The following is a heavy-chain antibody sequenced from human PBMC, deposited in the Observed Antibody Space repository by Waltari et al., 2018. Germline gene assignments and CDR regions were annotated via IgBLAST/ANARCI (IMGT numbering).Heavy chain of an antibody. V-gene: IGHV1-46*01. Sequence: QVQLVQSGAEVKKPGASVKVSCKASGSTFTSYYMHWVRQAPGQVLEWMGIINPSGGSTSYAQKFQGRVTMTRDTSTSTVYMELSSLRSEETAVYYCARDSGLSSSWSHFYYDGMDVWGQGTTVTVSS. CDR3: ARDSGLSSSWSHFYYDGMDV. CDR2: INPSGGST. J-gene: IGHJ6*02. CDR1: GSTFTSYY. D-gene: IGHD6-6*01.